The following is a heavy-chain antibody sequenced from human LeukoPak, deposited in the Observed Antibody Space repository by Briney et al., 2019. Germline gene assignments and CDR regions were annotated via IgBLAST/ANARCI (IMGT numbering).Heavy chain of an antibody. CDR3: AKGWASYYYGSGSYYPSDHFDY. V-gene: IGHV3-30*18. CDR1: GLTFSSYG. J-gene: IGHJ4*02. Sequence: GESLRLSCAASGLTFSSYGMHWVRQAPGKGLEWVAVISYDGSNKYYADSVKGRFTISRDNSKNTLYLQMYSLRAEDTAVYYCAKGWASYYYGSGSYYPSDHFDYWGQGTLVTVSS. D-gene: IGHD3-10*01. CDR2: ISYDGSNK.